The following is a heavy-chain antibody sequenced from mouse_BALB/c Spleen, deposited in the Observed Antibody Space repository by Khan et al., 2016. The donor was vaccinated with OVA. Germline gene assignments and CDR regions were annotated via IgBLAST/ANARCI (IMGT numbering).Heavy chain of an antibody. CDR3: ARHNYGPFAY. CDR2: ISSGGDYT. V-gene: IGHV5-9-3*01. D-gene: IGHD1-1*01. Sequence: EVELVESGGGLVKPGGPLKLSCAASGFTFSSYAMSWVRQTPEKRLEWVATISSGGDYTYFPDNMKGRFTISRDNAKNTLYLQMSGLRSEDTAIYYCARHNYGPFAYWGQGTLVTVSA. J-gene: IGHJ3*01. CDR1: GFTFSSYA.